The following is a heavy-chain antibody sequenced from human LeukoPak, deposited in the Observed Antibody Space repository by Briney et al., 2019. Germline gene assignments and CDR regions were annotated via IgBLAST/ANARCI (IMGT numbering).Heavy chain of an antibody. CDR3: ARAVVDYDFWSGYRYYFDY. D-gene: IGHD3-3*01. V-gene: IGHV1-18*01. CDR2: ISAYNGNT. J-gene: IGHJ4*02. Sequence: GASVKVSCKASGYTFTSYGISWVRQAPGQGLEWMGWISAYNGNTNYAQKLQGRVTMTTDTSTSTAYMELRSLRSDDTAVYYCARAVVDYDFWSGYRYYFDYWGQGTLVTVSS. CDR1: GYTFTSYG.